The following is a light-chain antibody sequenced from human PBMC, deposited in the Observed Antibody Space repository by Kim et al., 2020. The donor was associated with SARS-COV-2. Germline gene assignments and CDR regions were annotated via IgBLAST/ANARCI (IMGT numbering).Light chain of an antibody. CDR1: QSINNL. Sequence: PSTLPATVGDIVTITCRASQSINNLLAWYQQKPGKAPKLLIYRASSLQNGVPSRFSGRGSGTEFTLTINSLQPDDFATYYCLSGTFGQGTKVDIK. CDR2: RAS. V-gene: IGKV1-5*03. CDR3: LSGT. J-gene: IGKJ1*01.